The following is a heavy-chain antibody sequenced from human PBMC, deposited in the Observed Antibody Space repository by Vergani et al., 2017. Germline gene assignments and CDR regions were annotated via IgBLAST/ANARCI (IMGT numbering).Heavy chain of an antibody. CDR2: IKQDGSEK. J-gene: IGHJ4*02. V-gene: IGHV3-7*01. CDR3: ARDRGVGSSSC. CDR1: GFTFSSYW. D-gene: IGHD6-13*01. Sequence: EVQLVESGGGLVQPGGSLRLSCAASGFTFSSYWMSWVRQAPGKGLEWVANIKQDGSEKYYVDSVKGRFTISRDNAKNSLYLQMNSLRAEDTAVYFCARDRGVGSSSCWGQGTLVTVSS.